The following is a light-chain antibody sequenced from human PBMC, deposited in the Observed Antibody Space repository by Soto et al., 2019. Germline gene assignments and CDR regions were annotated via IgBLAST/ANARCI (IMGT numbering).Light chain of an antibody. CDR2: TAS. CDR1: QTIRSNF. J-gene: IGKJ2*01. V-gene: IGKV3-20*01. Sequence: EVVLTQSPATLSLSPGERATLSCRASQTIRSNFLTWYQQKPGQAPRLLIYTASTRAAGIPDRFSGSGSGTDVTLTISPLEPEDFAVYYCQHYDSSSGHTFGPGTKLHIK. CDR3: QHYDSSSGHT.